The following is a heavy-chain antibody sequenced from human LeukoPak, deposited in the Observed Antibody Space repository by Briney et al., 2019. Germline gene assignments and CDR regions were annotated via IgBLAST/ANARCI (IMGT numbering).Heavy chain of an antibody. CDR2: IYYSGST. J-gene: IGHJ4*02. V-gene: IGHV4-59*08. CDR1: GGSISSYY. D-gene: IGHD6-19*01. CDR3: ARQGYSSGWFKIDY. Sequence: SETLSLTCTVSGGSISSYYWGWIQQPPGKGLEWIGYIYYSGSTNYNPSLKSRVAISVDTSKNQFPLKLSSVTAADTAVYYCARQGYSSGWFKIDYWGQGTLVTVSS.